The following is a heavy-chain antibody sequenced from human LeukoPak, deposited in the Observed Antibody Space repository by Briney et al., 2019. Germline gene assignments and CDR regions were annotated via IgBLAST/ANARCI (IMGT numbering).Heavy chain of an antibody. CDR2: IYYSGST. Sequence: SETLSLTCTVSGDSINSYYWTWIRQPPGKGLEWIGYIYYSGSTNYNPSLKNRVTISVDTSKNQFSLKLRSVTAADTAVYYCASGTYYYFDFWGQGTLVTVSS. CDR1: GDSINSYY. J-gene: IGHJ4*02. CDR3: ASGTYYYFDF. D-gene: IGHD1-26*01. V-gene: IGHV4-59*08.